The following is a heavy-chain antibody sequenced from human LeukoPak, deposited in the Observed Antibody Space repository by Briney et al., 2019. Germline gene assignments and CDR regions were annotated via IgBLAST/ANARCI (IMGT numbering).Heavy chain of an antibody. D-gene: IGHD3-22*01. CDR2: IVVGSGNT. CDR1: GFTFTSSA. V-gene: IGHV1-58*02. CDR3: AARYYYDSSGYYSSWAPPRGWFDP. Sequence: ASVKVSCKASGFTFTSSAMQWVQQARGQRLEWIGWIVVGSGNTNYAQKFQERVTITRDMSTSTAYMELSSLRSEDTAVYYCAARYYYDSSGYYSSWAPPRGWFDPWGQGTLVTVSS. J-gene: IGHJ5*02.